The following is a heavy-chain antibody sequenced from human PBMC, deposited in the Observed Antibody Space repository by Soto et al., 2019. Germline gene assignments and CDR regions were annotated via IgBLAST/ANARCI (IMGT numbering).Heavy chain of an antibody. CDR1: GFTFSSYA. J-gene: IGHJ6*02. D-gene: IGHD6-6*01. V-gene: IGHV3-30-3*01. CDR3: AREYSSSSNYNYGMDV. Sequence: GGSLRLSCAASGFTFSSYAMHWVRQAPGKGLEWVAVISYDGSNKYYADSVKGRFTISRDNSKNTLYLQMNSLRAEDTAVYYCAREYSSSSNYNYGMDVWGQGTTVTVS. CDR2: ISYDGSNK.